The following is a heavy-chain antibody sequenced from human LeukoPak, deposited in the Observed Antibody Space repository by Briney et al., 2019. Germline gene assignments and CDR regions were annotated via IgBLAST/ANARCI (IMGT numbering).Heavy chain of an antibody. D-gene: IGHD2-15*01. CDR2: INPSGGST. CDR3: AKLTLGYCSGGRCFFDY. V-gene: IGHV1-46*01. CDR1: GYTFTSYY. J-gene: IGHJ4*02. Sequence: GASVKVSCKASGYTFTSYYMHWVRQAPGQGLEWMGIINPSGGSTSYAQKFQGRVTMTRDMSTSTVYMELSSLRSEDTAVYYCAKLTLGYCSGGRCFFDYWGQGTLVTVSS.